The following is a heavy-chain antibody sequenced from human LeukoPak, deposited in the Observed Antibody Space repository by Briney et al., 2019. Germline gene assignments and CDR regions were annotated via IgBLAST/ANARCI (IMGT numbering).Heavy chain of an antibody. CDR1: GFTFSSYG. V-gene: IGHV3-30*03. CDR3: VRATEGGAMGV. D-gene: IGHD2-21*02. J-gene: IGHJ6*02. Sequence: GRSLRLSCAASGFTFSSYGMHWVRQAPGKGLERVAVISYDGSNKYYADSVKGRFTISRDNAKKSLYLRLNSLRPEDTAIYYCVRATEGGAMGVWGQGTTVTVSS. CDR2: ISYDGSNK.